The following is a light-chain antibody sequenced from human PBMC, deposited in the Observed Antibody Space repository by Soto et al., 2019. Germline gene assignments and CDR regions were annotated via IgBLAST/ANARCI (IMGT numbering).Light chain of an antibody. CDR2: DVR. V-gene: IGLV2-14*01. Sequence: QSVLTQPASVSGSPGQSITISCTGTSSDVGGYNYVSWYQQHPGKAPKLMIYDVRNRPSGVSNRLSGSKSGNTAALTISGLQAEDESDYYCSSYTSSSTLVVFGGGTKLTVL. CDR3: SSYTSSSTLVV. CDR1: SSDVGGYNY. J-gene: IGLJ2*01.